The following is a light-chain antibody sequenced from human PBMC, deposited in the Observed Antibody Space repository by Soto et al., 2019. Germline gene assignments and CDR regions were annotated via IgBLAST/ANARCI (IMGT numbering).Light chain of an antibody. J-gene: IGLJ3*02. Sequence: QSALSQPRSMSESPGQSVTISCSGTSRDVGAYNYVSWFQHHPGKAPKLIIYDVTRRPSGVPDRFSGSKSSNTASLTISGLQTEDEADYYCCSHAGGYTWVFGGGTKLTVL. CDR2: DVT. V-gene: IGLV2-11*01. CDR3: CSHAGGYTWV. CDR1: SRDVGAYNY.